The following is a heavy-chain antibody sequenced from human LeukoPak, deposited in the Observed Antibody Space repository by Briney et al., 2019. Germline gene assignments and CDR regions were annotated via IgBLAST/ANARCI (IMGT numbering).Heavy chain of an antibody. V-gene: IGHV1-46*01. D-gene: IGHD3-3*01. Sequence: GASVKVSCKASGYTFTSYYMHWVRQAPGQGLEWMGIINPSGGSTSYAQKFQGRVTMTRDTSTSTVYMELSSLRSEDTAVYYCARGLRFLEWDQYYFDYWGQGTLVTVSS. J-gene: IGHJ4*02. CDR2: INPSGGST. CDR3: ARGLRFLEWDQYYFDY. CDR1: GYTFTSYY.